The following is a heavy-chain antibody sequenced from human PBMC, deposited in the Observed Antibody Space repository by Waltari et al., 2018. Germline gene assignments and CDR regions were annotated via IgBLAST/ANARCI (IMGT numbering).Heavy chain of an antibody. V-gene: IGHV4-34*02. D-gene: IGHD2-21*02. CDR1: GVSFGGYY. CDR3: VRLEDCSGPGGNCYSGDSFALDV. Sequence: QVQLQQWGAGQLQPSETLSLTCAVFGVSFGGYYWGWICRPPGKGLEWIGEINHNGNRNYSPSLRSRITMLLDTSRSQFSLKVNSVTAADTAVYYCVRLEDCSGPGGNCYSGDSFALDVWGQGTTVTVSS. J-gene: IGHJ6*02. CDR2: INHNGNR.